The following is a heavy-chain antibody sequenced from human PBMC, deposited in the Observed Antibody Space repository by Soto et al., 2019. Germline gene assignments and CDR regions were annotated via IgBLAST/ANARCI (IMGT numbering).Heavy chain of an antibody. D-gene: IGHD6-13*01. CDR1: GYTVSSYG. J-gene: IGHJ5*02. V-gene: IGHV1-18*04. Sequence: ASVKVSCNASGYTVSSYGISGVRQAPGQGLEWMGWIISYIGKTNYTQKLQGRVTITTDTSTSTAYMELRSLRSDDTAVDYCASYPALHSSRHRLDPWGHGTTVPVSP. CDR3: ASYPALHSSRHRLDP. CDR2: IISYIGKT.